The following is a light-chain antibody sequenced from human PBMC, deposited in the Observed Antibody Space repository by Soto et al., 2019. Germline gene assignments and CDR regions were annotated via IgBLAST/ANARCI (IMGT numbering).Light chain of an antibody. Sequence: QSPATRSVSIGERVISTCLASQTNSSCLAGYQQKPGRAPKLLIYKASTLKSGVPSRFSGSGSGTEFTLTIISLQPNDFATYYCHQYNSYSAAFGQGTKVDIK. V-gene: IGKV1-5*03. J-gene: IGKJ1*01. CDR2: KAS. CDR1: QTNSSC. CDR3: HQYNSYSAA.